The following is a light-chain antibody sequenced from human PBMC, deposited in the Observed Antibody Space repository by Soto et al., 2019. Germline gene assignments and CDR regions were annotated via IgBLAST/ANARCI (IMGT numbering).Light chain of an antibody. V-gene: IGKV3-20*01. CDR3: QQQGT. CDR2: AAS. Sequence: EIVLTQSPGTLSLSPGERATLSCRASQYLSSSYLVWYQQKPGQAPRLLIYAASSRATGIPDRFSGSGSATEYTLTISGLVPEDFAVYYCQQQGTFGQGTKLEIK. CDR1: QYLSSSY. J-gene: IGKJ2*01.